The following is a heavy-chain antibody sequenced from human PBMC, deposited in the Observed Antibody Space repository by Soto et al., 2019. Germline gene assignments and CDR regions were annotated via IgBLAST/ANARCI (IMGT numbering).Heavy chain of an antibody. D-gene: IGHD5-12*01. Sequence: EVQLVESGGGLVQPGGSLRLSCAASGFTVSSKDMSWVRQAPGKGMEWVSVIYSGGSTDYADSVKVRFNISRDNSKNTLYLQMNSLRAEDTAVYYCAREHNGYDSGFLDYWGQGTLVSVSS. V-gene: IGHV3-66*01. CDR3: AREHNGYDSGFLDY. J-gene: IGHJ4*02. CDR2: IYSGGST. CDR1: GFTVSSKD.